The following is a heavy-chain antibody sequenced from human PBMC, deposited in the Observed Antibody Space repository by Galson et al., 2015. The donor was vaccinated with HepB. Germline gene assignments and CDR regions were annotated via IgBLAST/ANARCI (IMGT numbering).Heavy chain of an antibody. J-gene: IGHJ6*02. Sequence: CAISGDSVSSKSVAWNWVRQSPSRGLEWLGRTYLRSRWSNEYAVSVKGQITVNADTCKNQFSLQLSSVTPEDTAVYYCARDLADGMDVWGQGPRSPSP. D-gene: IGHD6-19*01. CDR1: GDSVSSKSVA. CDR2: TYLRSRWSN. V-gene: IGHV6-1*01. CDR3: ARDLADGMDV.